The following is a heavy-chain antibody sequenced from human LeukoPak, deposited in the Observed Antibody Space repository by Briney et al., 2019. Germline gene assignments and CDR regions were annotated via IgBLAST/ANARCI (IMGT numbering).Heavy chain of an antibody. V-gene: IGHV4-61*03. CDR3: ARLRYSSIWYSDH. J-gene: IGHJ4*02. Sequence: SETLSLTCTVSGGSVSCGTYYWRWIRQPPGKVLEWIGYIYFNGTTNYNPSLKSRVTISVDTSKNHFSLKLSSVTAADTAVYYCARLRYSSIWYSDHWGEGTLVTVSS. CDR1: GGSVSCGTYY. D-gene: IGHD6-13*01. CDR2: IYFNGTT.